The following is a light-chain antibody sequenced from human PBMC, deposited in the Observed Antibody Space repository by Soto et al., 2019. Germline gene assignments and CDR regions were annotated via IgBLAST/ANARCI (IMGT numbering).Light chain of an antibody. Sequence: DIQMTQSPSTLSASVGDRVTITCRASQSISSWLAWYQQKPGKAPKLLIYKASSLESGVPSRFSGSGSGTDFSLTISSLQPNDFATYYCQQYNSYWTIGQGTKV. J-gene: IGKJ1*01. V-gene: IGKV1-5*03. CDR1: QSISSW. CDR2: KAS. CDR3: QQYNSYWT.